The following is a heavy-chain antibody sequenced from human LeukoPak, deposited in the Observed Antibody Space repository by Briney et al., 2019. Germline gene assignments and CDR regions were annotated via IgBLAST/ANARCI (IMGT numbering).Heavy chain of an antibody. J-gene: IGHJ6*02. CDR3: ARDTGAAHYYYYGMDV. CDR2: IYYSGST. Sequence: SETLSLTCTVSGGSISNYYWSWIRQPPGKGLEWIGYIYYSGSTNYNPSLKSRVTISVDTSKNQFSLKLSSVTAADTAVYYCARDTGAAHYYYYGMDVWGQGTTVTVSS. CDR1: GGSISNYY. V-gene: IGHV4-59*01. D-gene: IGHD6-19*01.